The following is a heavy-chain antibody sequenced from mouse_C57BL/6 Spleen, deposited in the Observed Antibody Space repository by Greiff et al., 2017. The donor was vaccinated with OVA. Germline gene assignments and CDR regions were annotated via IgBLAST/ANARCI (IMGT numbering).Heavy chain of an antibody. CDR1: GFTFSSYT. J-gene: IGHJ2*01. D-gene: IGHD1-1*01. CDR2: ISGGGGNT. V-gene: IGHV5-9*01. Sequence: EVKLMESGGGLVKPGGSLKLSCAASGFTFSSYTMSWVRQTPEKRLEWVATISGGGGNTYYPDSVKGRFTISRDNAKNTLYLQMSSLRSEDTALYYCARHVDYYGSSYYFDYWGQGTTLTVSS. CDR3: ARHVDYYGSSYYFDY.